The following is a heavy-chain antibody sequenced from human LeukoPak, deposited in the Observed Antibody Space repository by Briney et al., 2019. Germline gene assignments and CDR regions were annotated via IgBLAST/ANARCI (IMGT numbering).Heavy chain of an antibody. Sequence: GGSLRLSCAASEFSVGSNYMTWVRQAPGKGLEWVSLIYSGGSTYYADSVKGRFTISRDNSKNTLYLQMNSLRAEDTAVYYCASNYYGSGSQDYWGQGTLVTVSS. CDR2: IYSGGST. D-gene: IGHD3-10*01. CDR1: EFSVGSNY. V-gene: IGHV3-66*01. J-gene: IGHJ4*02. CDR3: ASNYYGSGSQDY.